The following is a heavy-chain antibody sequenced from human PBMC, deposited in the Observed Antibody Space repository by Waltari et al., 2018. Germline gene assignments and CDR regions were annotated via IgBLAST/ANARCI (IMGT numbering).Heavy chain of an antibody. J-gene: IGHJ6*03. D-gene: IGHD2-15*01. Sequence: QLQLQESGPGLVKPSETLSLTCAVSGYSISSGYYWGWIRQPPGKGLEWIGSLYHSGITYYNSSLKSRVTISVDTSKNQFALNLRSVIAADTAVYYCARISSGGYYYYMDVWGKGTTVTVSS. CDR1: GYSISSGYY. CDR2: LYHSGIT. V-gene: IGHV4-38-2*01. CDR3: ARISSGGYYYYMDV.